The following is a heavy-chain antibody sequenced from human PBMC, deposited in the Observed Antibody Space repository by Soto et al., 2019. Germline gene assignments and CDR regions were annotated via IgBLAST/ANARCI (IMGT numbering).Heavy chain of an antibody. Sequence: PSETLSLTCAVSGGSISSGGYSWSWIRQPPGKGLEWIGYIYHSGSTYYNPSLKSRVTISVDRSKNQFSLKLSSVTAADTAVYYCAREGYDYVGNWFDPWGLGTLVTVSS. CDR2: IYHSGST. J-gene: IGHJ5*02. D-gene: IGHD5-12*01. V-gene: IGHV4-30-2*01. CDR1: GGSISSGGYS. CDR3: AREGYDYVGNWFDP.